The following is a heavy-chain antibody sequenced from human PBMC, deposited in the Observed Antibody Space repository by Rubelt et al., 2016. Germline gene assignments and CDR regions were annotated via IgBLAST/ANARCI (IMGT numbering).Heavy chain of an antibody. D-gene: IGHD2-21*01. Sequence: QVQLQQWGAGLLKPSETLSLSCGVYGGSFSNYYWTWIRQPPGKGLEWIGDINKSGATNYNPSLKSRVTISVDTSKNQFSLKLSSVTAAETAVYYCARGNVVGILDGFEIWGQGTTVTVSS. CDR2: INKSGAT. CDR3: ARGNVVGILDGFEI. V-gene: IGHV4-34*01. J-gene: IGHJ3*02. CDR1: GGSFSNYY.